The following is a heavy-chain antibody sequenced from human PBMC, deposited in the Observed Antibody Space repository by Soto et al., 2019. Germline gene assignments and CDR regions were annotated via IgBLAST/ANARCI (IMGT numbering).Heavy chain of an antibody. J-gene: IGHJ3*02. D-gene: IGHD6-6*01. V-gene: IGHV3-23*01. CDR2: ISDSGGLT. CDR3: ARRVFGSSRSFDI. CDR1: GFAFSSHP. Sequence: VQLLESGGDLVHPGGSLRLSCAASGFAFSSHPMSWVRQAPERGLEWVSGISDSGGLTYNADSVKGRFTISRDNSKNTLYLQMNSLRAEDTALYYCARRVFGSSRSFDIWGQGTMVTVSS.